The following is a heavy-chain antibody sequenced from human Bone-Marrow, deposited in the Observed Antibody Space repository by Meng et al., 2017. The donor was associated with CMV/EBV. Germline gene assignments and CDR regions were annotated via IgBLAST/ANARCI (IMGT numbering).Heavy chain of an antibody. J-gene: IGHJ4*02. CDR1: GFTFDDYG. D-gene: IGHD2-2*01. CDR3: ARGAMTKFDY. V-gene: IGHV3-20*04. Sequence: GESLKTSCAASGFTFDDYGMSWVRQAPGKGLEWVSGINWNGGSTGYADSVKGRYTISRDNAKNSLYLQMNSLRAEDTALYYCARGAMTKFDYWGQGTLVTVSS. CDR2: INWNGGST.